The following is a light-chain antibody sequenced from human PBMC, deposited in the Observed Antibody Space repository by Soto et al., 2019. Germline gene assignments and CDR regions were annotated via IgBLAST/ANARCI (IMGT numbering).Light chain of an antibody. CDR2: RND. Sequence: QSVLTQPPSASCTPGQRITIAFFGSSANHVTNYFHWYQHLPGTAPKLLIYRNDQRPSGVPDRFSGSKSGASASLDISGLRSEDEANYYCATWDDSLRGPVFGGGTKLTVL. CDR1: SANHVTNY. CDR3: ATWDDSLRGPV. J-gene: IGLJ3*02. V-gene: IGLV1-47*01.